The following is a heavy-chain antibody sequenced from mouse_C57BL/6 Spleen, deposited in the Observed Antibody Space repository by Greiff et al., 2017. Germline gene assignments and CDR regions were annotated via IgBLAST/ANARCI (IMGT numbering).Heavy chain of an antibody. D-gene: IGHD1-1*01. CDR2: FHPYNDDT. CDR3: ARVYGSSSAWFAY. Sequence: QVQLKESGAELVKPGASVKMSCKASGYTFTTYPIEWMKQNHGKSLEWIGNFHPYNDDTKYNEKFKGKATLTVEKSSSTVYLELSRLTSDASAVYYCARVYGSSSAWFAYWGQGTLVTVSA. J-gene: IGHJ3*01. CDR1: GYTFTTYP. V-gene: IGHV1-47*01.